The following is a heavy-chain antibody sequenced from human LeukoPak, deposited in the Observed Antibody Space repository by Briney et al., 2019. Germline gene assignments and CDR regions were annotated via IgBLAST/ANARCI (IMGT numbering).Heavy chain of an antibody. CDR3: AKDQVGGSYYYYYYMDV. CDR1: GFTVSSNY. Sequence: GGSLRLSCAASGFTVSSNYMSWVRQAPGKGLEWVSVIYSGGSTYYADSVKGRFTISRDNSKNTLYLQMNSLRAEDTAVYYCAKDQVGGSYYYYYYMDVWGKGTTVTISS. CDR2: IYSGGST. V-gene: IGHV3-53*05. J-gene: IGHJ6*03. D-gene: IGHD1-26*01.